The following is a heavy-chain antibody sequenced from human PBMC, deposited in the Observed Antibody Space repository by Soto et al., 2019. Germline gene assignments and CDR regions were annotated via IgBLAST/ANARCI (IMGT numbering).Heavy chain of an antibody. V-gene: IGHV1-69*10. J-gene: IGHJ4*02. CDR3: ARNIAGPNYFDY. D-gene: IGHD3-16*02. Sequence: PGQRCEWMGGSIPFLGIANYAQTFKGRVTITADKSTSTVYMELSSLRSEDTAVYYCARNIAGPNYFDYWGQGTLVTVSS. CDR2: SIPFLGIA.